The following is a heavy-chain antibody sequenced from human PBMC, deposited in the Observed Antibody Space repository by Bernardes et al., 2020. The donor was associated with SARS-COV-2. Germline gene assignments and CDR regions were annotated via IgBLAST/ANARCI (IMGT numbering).Heavy chain of an antibody. V-gene: IGHV4-39*01. CDR2: IYYSGST. D-gene: IGHD6-13*01. J-gene: IGHJ4*02. CDR1: GGSISSSSYY. Sequence: ETLSLTCTVSGGSISSSSYYWGWIRQPPGKGLEWIGSIYYSGSTYYNPSLKSRVTISVDTSKNQFSLKLSSVTAEDTAVYYCARDSVRAVAAAGHFDYWGQGTLVTVSS. CDR3: ARDSVRAVAAAGHFDY.